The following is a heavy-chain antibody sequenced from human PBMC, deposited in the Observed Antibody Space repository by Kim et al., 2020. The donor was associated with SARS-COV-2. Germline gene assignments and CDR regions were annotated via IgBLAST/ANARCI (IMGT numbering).Heavy chain of an antibody. V-gene: IGHV3-53*01. Sequence: GGSLRLSCAASGFTVSSNYMSWVRQAPGKGLEWVSVIYSGGSTYYADSVKGRFTISRDNSKNTLYLQMNSLRAEDTAVYYCAREGLIYTGMAYCGGDCYSGAFDIWGQGTMVTVSS. CDR1: GFTVSSNY. D-gene: IGHD2-21*02. J-gene: IGHJ3*02. CDR2: IYSGGST. CDR3: AREGLIYTGMAYCGGDCYSGAFDI.